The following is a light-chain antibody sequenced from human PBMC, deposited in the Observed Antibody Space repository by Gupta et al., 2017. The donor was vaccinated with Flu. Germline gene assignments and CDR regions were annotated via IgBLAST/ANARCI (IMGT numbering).Light chain of an antibody. V-gene: IGKV1-39*01. CDR1: QSVTRY. J-gene: IGKJ2*01. CDR2: TAA. Sequence: DIQVTQSPPSLSASVGDRVIITCRTSQSVTRYLNWYKVKPGRAPKLLIHTAASWERGVPARFSGSGYEKHLTLTISNRQQDDFASYYCQHSDNNALYKFGRGTRMEI. CDR3: QHSDNNALYK.